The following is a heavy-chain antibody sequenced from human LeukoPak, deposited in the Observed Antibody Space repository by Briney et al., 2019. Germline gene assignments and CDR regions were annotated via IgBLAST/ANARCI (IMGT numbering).Heavy chain of an antibody. CDR1: GFTFSSYD. D-gene: IGHD2-2*01. J-gene: IGHJ3*02. CDR3: ATAASFSSTGAFDI. Sequence: PGGSLRLSCAASGFTFSSYDMHWVRQPTGKGLEWVSAIGTAGDTYYSHSVKGRFTISRDNSKNMLYLQMNSLRAEDTAVYYCATAASFSSTGAFDIWGQGTMVTVSS. CDR2: IGTAGDT. V-gene: IGHV3-13*01.